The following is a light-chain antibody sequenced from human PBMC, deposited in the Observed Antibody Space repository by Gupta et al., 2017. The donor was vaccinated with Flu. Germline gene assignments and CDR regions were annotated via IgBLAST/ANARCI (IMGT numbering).Light chain of an antibody. CDR3: QHDDSSPLP. CDR2: KAS. CDR1: QSISSW. V-gene: IGKV1-5*03. J-gene: IGKJ4*01. Sequence: IQMTQSPSTLSASVGDRVTITCRASQSISSWLAWYQQKPGKAPKLLIYKASRVESGVPSRFSGSGSGTEFTLTISSLQPEDFANYYCQHDDSSPLPFGGGTKVEIK.